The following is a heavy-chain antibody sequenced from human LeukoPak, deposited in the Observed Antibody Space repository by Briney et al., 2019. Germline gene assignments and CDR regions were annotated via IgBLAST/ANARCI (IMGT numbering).Heavy chain of an antibody. CDR1: GFTFSSYA. CDR3: AKDDIVVVVAATIDY. Sequence: GGSLRLSCAASGFTFSSYAMSWVRQAPGKGLEWVSAISGSGGSRYYADSVKGRFTISRDNSKNTLYLQMNSLRAEDTAVYYCAKDDIVVVVAATIDYWGQGTLVTVSS. V-gene: IGHV3-23*01. J-gene: IGHJ4*02. CDR2: ISGSGGSR. D-gene: IGHD2-15*01.